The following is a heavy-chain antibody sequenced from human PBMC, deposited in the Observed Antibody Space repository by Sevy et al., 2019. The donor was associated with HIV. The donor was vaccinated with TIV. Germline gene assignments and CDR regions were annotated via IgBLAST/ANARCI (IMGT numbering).Heavy chain of an antibody. Sequence: ASVKVSCKVSGYTLTELSMHWVRQAPGKGLEWMGGFDPEDGETICAQKFQGRVTMTEDTSTDTAYMELSSLRSEDTAVYYCATGIAAAGTHFDYWGQGTLVTVSS. D-gene: IGHD6-13*01. CDR3: ATGIAAAGTHFDY. V-gene: IGHV1-24*01. CDR2: FDPEDGET. J-gene: IGHJ4*02. CDR1: GYTLTELS.